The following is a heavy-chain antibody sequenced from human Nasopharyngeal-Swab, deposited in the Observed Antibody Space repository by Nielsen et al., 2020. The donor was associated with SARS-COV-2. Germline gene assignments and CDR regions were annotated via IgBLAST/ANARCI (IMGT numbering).Heavy chain of an antibody. CDR2: IKQDGSEK. J-gene: IGHJ6*02. Sequence: VCPAAGKGLGWVANIKQDGSEKYYVDSVKGRFTISRDNAKNSLYLQMNSLRAEDTAVYYCARVHRYYDFWSGYYTGSRGMDVWGQGTTVTVSS. D-gene: IGHD3-3*01. CDR3: ARVHRYYDFWSGYYTGSRGMDV. V-gene: IGHV3-7*01.